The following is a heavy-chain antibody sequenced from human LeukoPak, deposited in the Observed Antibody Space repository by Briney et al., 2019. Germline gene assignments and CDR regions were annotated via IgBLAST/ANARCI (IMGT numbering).Heavy chain of an antibody. V-gene: IGHV4-59*01. J-gene: IGHJ4*02. D-gene: IGHD6-19*01. CDR1: GGSISSYY. Sequence: SETLSLTCTVSGGSISSYYWSWIRQPPGKGLEWIGYIYYSGSTNYNPSPKSRVTISVDTSKNQFSLKLSSVTAADTAVYYCARGSEWLVGFYDYWGQGTLVTVSS. CDR3: ARGSEWLVGFYDY. CDR2: IYYSGST.